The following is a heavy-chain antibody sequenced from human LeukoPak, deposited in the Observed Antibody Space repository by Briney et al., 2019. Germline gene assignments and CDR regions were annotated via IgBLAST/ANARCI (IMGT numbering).Heavy chain of an antibody. CDR1: GFTFSSYA. J-gene: IGHJ3*02. CDR2: ISGSGGST. V-gene: IGHV3-23*01. D-gene: IGHD3-10*01. Sequence: GGSLRLSCAASGFTFSSYAMSWVRQAPGKGLEWVSAISGSGGSTYYADSVKGRFTISRDNSKNTLYLQMNSLKTEDTAVYYCTRVYDYYGSGNHGGIGAFDIWGQGTMVTVSS. CDR3: TRVYDYYGSGNHGGIGAFDI.